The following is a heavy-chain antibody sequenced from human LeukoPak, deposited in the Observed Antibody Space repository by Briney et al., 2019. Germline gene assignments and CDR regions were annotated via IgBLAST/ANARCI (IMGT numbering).Heavy chain of an antibody. Sequence: PGGSLRLSCAASGCTFSNAWMSWVRQAPGKGLEWVGGIKSKTDGGKTDYAAPVKSIFTISRDDSKNTLYLQRNSLTTQDTAVYNCRAAEWLLLRPLSDHWGPGNPVSVSS. CDR2: IKSKTDGGKT. D-gene: IGHD3-22*01. CDR3: RAAEWLLLRPLSDH. J-gene: IGHJ4*02. CDR1: GCTFSNAW. V-gene: IGHV3-15*01.